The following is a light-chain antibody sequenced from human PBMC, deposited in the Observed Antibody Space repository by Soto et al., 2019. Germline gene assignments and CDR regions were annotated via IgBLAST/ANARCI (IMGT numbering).Light chain of an antibody. V-gene: IGLV2-14*01. CDR2: DVS. CDR1: SSDVGGYNA. Sequence: QSVLAQPASVFGSPGQSITISCTGTSSDVGGYNAVSWYQQHPGRAPKLMIYDVSNRPSGISNRFSGSKSGSTASLTISGLQAEDDADYYCSSYTRSGVYVFGAGTKVTVL. CDR3: SSYTRSGVYV. J-gene: IGLJ1*01.